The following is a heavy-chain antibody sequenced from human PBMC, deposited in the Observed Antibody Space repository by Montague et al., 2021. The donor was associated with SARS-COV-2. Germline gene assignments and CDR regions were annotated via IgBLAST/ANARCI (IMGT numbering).Heavy chain of an antibody. CDR1: GFIVSSNY. J-gene: IGHJ5*02. V-gene: IGHV3-30*18. D-gene: IGHD1-26*01. Sequence: SLRLSCAASGFIVSSNYMNWVRQAPGKGLEWVAVISYDGSNKYYADSVKGRFTISRDNSKNTLYLQMNSLRAEDTAVYYCAKPYSGSYRSWFDPWGQGTLVTVSS. CDR2: ISYDGSNK. CDR3: AKPYSGSYRSWFDP.